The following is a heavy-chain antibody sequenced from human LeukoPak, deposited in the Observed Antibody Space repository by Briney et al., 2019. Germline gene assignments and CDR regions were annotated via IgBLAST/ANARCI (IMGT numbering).Heavy chain of an antibody. CDR1: GGSISSGSYY. CDR3: ARMLAARPDDDR. Sequence: SETLSLTCTVSGGSISSGSYYWGWVRQSPGKGLEWIGSVYYSGNTYYIPSLKSRITISRDTSKNQFSLKLTSVTAADTAVYYCARMLAARPDDDRWGQGTLVTVSS. CDR2: VYYSGNT. D-gene: IGHD6-6*01. V-gene: IGHV4-39*07. J-gene: IGHJ5*02.